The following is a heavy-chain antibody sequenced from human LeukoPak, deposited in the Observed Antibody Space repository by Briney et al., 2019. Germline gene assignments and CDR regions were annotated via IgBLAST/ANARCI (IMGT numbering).Heavy chain of an antibody. D-gene: IGHD3-22*01. V-gene: IGHV3-48*04. CDR3: ARVGHDSSGYYYHYYFDF. CDR2: ISSSTI. CDR1: GFSFSSYS. Sequence: GGSLRLSCAASGFSFSSYSMNWVRQAPGKGLEWVSYISSSTIYYADSVKGRFTISRDNAKNSLYLQMNSLRAEDTAIYYCARVGHDSSGYYYHYYFDFWDQETLVTVSS. J-gene: IGHJ4*02.